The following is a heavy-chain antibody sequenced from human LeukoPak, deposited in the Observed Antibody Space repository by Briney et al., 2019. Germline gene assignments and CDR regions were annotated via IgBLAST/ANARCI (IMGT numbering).Heavy chain of an antibody. CDR2: IYNSGTT. CDR1: GGSISSNY. V-gene: IGHV4-59*01. J-gene: IGHJ5*02. Sequence: PSETLSLTCTVSGGSISSNYWSWIRQPPGKGLEWIGYIYNSGTTNYNPSLKGRVTLSIDTSKNQLSLKLRSVTAADTAVYYCARDGGYYGSGSYIGSRNWFDPWGQGTLVTVSS. CDR3: ARDGGYYGSGSYIGSRNWFDP. D-gene: IGHD3-10*01.